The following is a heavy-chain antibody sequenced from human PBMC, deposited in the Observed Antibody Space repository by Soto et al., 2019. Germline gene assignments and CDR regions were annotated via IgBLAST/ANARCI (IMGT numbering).Heavy chain of an antibody. J-gene: IGHJ4*02. CDR2: IDIGGNT. V-gene: IGHV3-66*01. CDR3: ARGRGSTGYLGREHYFDY. D-gene: IGHD2-2*01. CDR1: GFSVTNNY. Sequence: EVQVVESGGGLVQPGGSLRLSCAASGFSVTNNYMNWVRQAPGKGLEWVSIIDIGGNTYYADSVNDSFTISRDNSRNTLYLHMDSRRAEDTAVYYCARGRGSTGYLGREHYFDYWGQGTLVTVSP.